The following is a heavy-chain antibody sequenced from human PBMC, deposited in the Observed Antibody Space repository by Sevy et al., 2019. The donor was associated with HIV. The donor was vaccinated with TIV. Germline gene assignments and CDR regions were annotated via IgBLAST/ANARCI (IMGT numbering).Heavy chain of an antibody. Sequence: GGSLRLSCAASGFTVSSNYMSWVRQAPGKGLEWVSVIYSGGSTYYADSVKGRFTISRDNTKNTLYLQMNSLGAEDTAVYYCARSMVRGVIGYWGQGTLVTVSS. D-gene: IGHD3-10*01. CDR1: GFTVSSNY. J-gene: IGHJ4*02. V-gene: IGHV3-53*01. CDR2: IYSGGST. CDR3: ARSMVRGVIGY.